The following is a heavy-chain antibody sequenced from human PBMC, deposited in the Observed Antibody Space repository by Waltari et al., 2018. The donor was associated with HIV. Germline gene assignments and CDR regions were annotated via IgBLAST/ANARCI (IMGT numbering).Heavy chain of an antibody. Sequence: QVQLQQWGAGVLKPSGTLYLTCAVYGGSFSDYYLSWIRQPPGKGLEWIGEVNQRGDTNYNPSLKSRVSISVDTSKNQFSLRLTSVTAADTAVYYCARWDIVTTGSLDYWGQGTLVTVSS. D-gene: IGHD5-12*01. CDR2: VNQRGDT. CDR3: ARWDIVTTGSLDY. CDR1: GGSFSDYY. J-gene: IGHJ4*02. V-gene: IGHV4-34*01.